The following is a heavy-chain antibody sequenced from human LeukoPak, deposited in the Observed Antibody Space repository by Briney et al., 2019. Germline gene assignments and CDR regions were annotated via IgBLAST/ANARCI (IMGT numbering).Heavy chain of an antibody. J-gene: IGHJ4*02. V-gene: IGHV1-18*01. CDR2: ISAYNGNT. CDR1: GYTFTSYG. CDR3: ARDGWVEMATITYPFDY. D-gene: IGHD5-24*01. Sequence: ASVKVSCKASGYTFTSYGISWVRLAPGQGLEWMGWISAYNGNTNYAQKLQGRVTMTTDTSTSTAYMELRSLRSDDTAVYYSARDGWVEMATITYPFDYWGQGTLVTVSS.